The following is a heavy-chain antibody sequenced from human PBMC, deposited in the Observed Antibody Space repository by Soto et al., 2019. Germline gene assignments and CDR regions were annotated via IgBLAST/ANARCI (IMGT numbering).Heavy chain of an antibody. V-gene: IGHV4-39*01. J-gene: IGHJ4*02. CDR2: IYYSGST. D-gene: IGHD3-3*01. CDR1: GGSISSSGYY. Sequence: LSLTCTVSGGSISSSGYYWGWIRQPPGKGLEWIGSIYYSGSTYYNPSLKSRVTISVDTSKNQFSLKLSSVTAADTAVYYCARHNYDFWSGYDLGGAFDYWGQGTLVTVSS. CDR3: ARHNYDFWSGYDLGGAFDY.